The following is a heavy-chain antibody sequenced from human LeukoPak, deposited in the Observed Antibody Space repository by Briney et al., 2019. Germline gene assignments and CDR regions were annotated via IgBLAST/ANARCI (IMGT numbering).Heavy chain of an antibody. J-gene: IGHJ4*02. CDR3: AGHHPRNTVDF. V-gene: IGHV4-59*08. Sequence: SETLSLTCTVSGGSISSYYWSWIRQPPGKGLGWIAYISDIGRINYNPSLKSRVTISLDTSKNQFSLKLSSVTAADTAVYYCAGHHPRNTVDFWGQGTLVTVSS. CDR1: GGSISSYY. CDR2: ISDIGRI. D-gene: IGHD2/OR15-2a*01.